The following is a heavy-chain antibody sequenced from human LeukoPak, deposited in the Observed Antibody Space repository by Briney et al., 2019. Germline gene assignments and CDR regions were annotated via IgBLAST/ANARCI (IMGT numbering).Heavy chain of an antibody. CDR2: IYHSGST. Sequence: SETLSLTCTVSDYSISSGYYWGWIRQPPGKGLEWIGSIYHSGSTYYNPSLKSRVTISVDTSKNQFSLKLSSVTAADTAVYYCARLGVSYYFDYWGQGTLVTVSS. V-gene: IGHV4-38-2*02. CDR1: DYSISSGYY. CDR3: ARLGVSYYFDY. D-gene: IGHD3-10*01. J-gene: IGHJ4*02.